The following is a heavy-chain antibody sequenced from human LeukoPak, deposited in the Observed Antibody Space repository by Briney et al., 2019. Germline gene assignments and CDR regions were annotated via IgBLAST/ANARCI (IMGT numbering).Heavy chain of an antibody. CDR3: ARSVMITFGGMIVTRMSGNFDY. Sequence: SETLSLTCTVSGDSVSNNNYYWGWIRQPPGKGLEWIATIYYSGSTYYNPSLKSRVTISVDTSRNQFSLRLSSVTAADTAVYYCARSVMITFGGMIVTRMSGNFDYWGQGTLVTVPS. CDR1: GDSVSNNNYY. V-gene: IGHV4-39*07. J-gene: IGHJ4*02. D-gene: IGHD3-16*02. CDR2: IYYSGST.